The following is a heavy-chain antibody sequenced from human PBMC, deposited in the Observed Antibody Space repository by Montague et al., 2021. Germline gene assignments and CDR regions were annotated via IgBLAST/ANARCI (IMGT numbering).Heavy chain of an antibody. Sequence: SETLSLTCVVSSASINSYYWSWIRQPPGKGLECTGYIHYSGTTNYHPSLKSRVTLSVDTSKNQISLKLSHVTAADTAVYYCARFHYYDTNFDLWGRGTLVTVSS. V-gene: IGHV4-59*01. D-gene: IGHD3-22*01. CDR2: IHYSGTT. J-gene: IGHJ2*01. CDR1: SASINSYY. CDR3: ARFHYYDTNFDL.